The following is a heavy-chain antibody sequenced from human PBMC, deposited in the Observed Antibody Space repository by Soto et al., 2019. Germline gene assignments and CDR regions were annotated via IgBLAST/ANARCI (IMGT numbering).Heavy chain of an antibody. Sequence: QVQVVESGGGVVQPGRSLRLSCAASGFTFSSFGMHWVRQAPGKGLEWVSLIWYDGSKKSYGDSVKGRFTISRDNSRNTVSLKMSSLRADDTVVYYCAVDASYYSLWSGYYHSRSGMDLWGQGTTVTVSS. D-gene: IGHD3-3*01. V-gene: IGHV3-33*01. CDR2: IWYDGSKK. J-gene: IGHJ6*02. CDR3: AVDASYYSLWSGYYHSRSGMDL. CDR1: GFTFSSFG.